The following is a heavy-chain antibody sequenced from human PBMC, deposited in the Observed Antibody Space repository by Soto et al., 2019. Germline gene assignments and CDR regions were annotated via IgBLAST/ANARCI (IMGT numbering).Heavy chain of an antibody. D-gene: IGHD6-6*01. Sequence: QVQLHESGPGLLKPSETLSLTCTVSGGSISSYYWSWIRQPPGKGLEWIGYIYYSGSTNYNPSLKSRVTISVDTSKNQFSLKLSSVTAADTAVYYCARSYSSSSWEFDYWGQGTLVTVSS. J-gene: IGHJ4*02. V-gene: IGHV4-59*08. CDR2: IYYSGST. CDR3: ARSYSSSSWEFDY. CDR1: GGSISSYY.